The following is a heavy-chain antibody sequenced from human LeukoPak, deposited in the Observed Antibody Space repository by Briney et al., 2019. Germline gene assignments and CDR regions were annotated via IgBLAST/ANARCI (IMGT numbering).Heavy chain of an antibody. J-gene: IGHJ4*02. CDR2: INHSGST. Sequence: SETLSLTCAAYGGSFSGYYWSWIRQPPGKGLEWVGVINHSGSTNYNPSLKSRVTISVDTSKNQFSLKLSYVTAADTAVYYCARGVGRLRYCSSTSCSHDYWGQGTLVTVSP. V-gene: IGHV4-34*01. CDR1: GGSFSGYY. CDR3: ARGVGRLRYCSSTSCSHDY. D-gene: IGHD2-2*01.